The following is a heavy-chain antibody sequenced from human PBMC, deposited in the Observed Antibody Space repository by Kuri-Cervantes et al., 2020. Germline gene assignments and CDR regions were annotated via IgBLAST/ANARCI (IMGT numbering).Heavy chain of an antibody. CDR2: IWYDGSNK. V-gene: IGHV3-33*01. D-gene: IGHD2-2*01. J-gene: IGHJ5*02. CDR1: GFTFSSYG. Sequence: LSLTCAASGFTFSSYGMHWVRQAPGKGLEWVAVIWYDGSNKYYADSVKGRFTISRDNSKNTLYLQMNSLRAEDTAVYYCARDRDVVVPAASVRFDPWGQGTLVTVSS. CDR3: ARDRDVVVPAASVRFDP.